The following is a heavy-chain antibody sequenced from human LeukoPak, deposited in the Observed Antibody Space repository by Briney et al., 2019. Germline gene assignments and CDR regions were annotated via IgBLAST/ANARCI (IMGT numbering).Heavy chain of an antibody. J-gene: IGHJ4*02. CDR2: TRYDGSNK. V-gene: IGHV3-30*02. Sequence: GGSLRLSCAASGFTFSTYGMPWVRQAPGKGLEWVAFTRYDGSNKDYVDSVKGRFTISRDNSKNTLYLQMNSLRAEDTALYYCAKDDSGNSLDYWGQGTPVTVSS. D-gene: IGHD2/OR15-2a*01. CDR1: GFTFSTYG. CDR3: AKDDSGNSLDY.